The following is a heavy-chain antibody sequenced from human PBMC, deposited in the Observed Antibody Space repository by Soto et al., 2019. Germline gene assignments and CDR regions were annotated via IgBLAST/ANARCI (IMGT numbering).Heavy chain of an antibody. CDR2: IYYSGST. CDR3: AADIVVVPAALGYYYYYGMDV. J-gene: IGHJ6*02. Sequence: PSETLSLTCTVSGGSISSSSYYWGWIRQPPGKGLEWIGSIYYSGSTYYNPSLKSRVTISVDTSKNQFSLKLSSVTAADTAVYYCAADIVVVPAALGYYYYYGMDVWGQGTTVT. V-gene: IGHV4-39*01. D-gene: IGHD2-2*01. CDR1: GGSISSSSYY.